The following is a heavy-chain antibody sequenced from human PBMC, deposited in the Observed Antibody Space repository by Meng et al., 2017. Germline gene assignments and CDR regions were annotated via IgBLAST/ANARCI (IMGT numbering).Heavy chain of an antibody. J-gene: IGHJ4*02. V-gene: IGHV4-4*02. CDR2: IYHSGST. CDR3: ARWSIYCSGGSCYSFDY. CDR1: GGSISSSNW. Sequence: GQRQGSGPGLVKPSGTPSLTCAVSGGSISSSNWWSWVRQPPGKGLEWIGEIYHSGSTNYNPSLKSRVTISVDKSKNQFSLKLSSVTAADTAVYYCARWSIYCSGGSCYSFDYWGQGTLVTVSS. D-gene: IGHD2-15*01.